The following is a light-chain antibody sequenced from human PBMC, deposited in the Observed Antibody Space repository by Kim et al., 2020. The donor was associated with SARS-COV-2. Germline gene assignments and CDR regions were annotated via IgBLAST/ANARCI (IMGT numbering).Light chain of an antibody. V-gene: IGLV2-14*03. CDR3: SSHTGSNTCV. Sequence: QSALTQPASVSGSPGQSITISCTGTSSDVGGYNYVSWSQQHPGKAPKLMIYDVSNRPSGVSNRFSGSKSGNTASLTISGLQAEDEADYYCSSHTGSNTCVFGAGPQLTVL. CDR2: DVS. J-gene: IGLJ3*02. CDR1: SSDVGGYNY.